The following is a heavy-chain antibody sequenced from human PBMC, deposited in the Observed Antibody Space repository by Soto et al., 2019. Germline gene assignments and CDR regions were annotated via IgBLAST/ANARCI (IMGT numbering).Heavy chain of an antibody. CDR1: GGTFSSYT. V-gene: IGHV1-69*02. CDR3: ARGIAVAGGDYYYYYGMDV. Sequence: QVQLVQSGAEVKKPGSSVKVSCKASGGTFSSYTISWVRQAPGQGLEWMVRIIPILGIANYAQKYKGRVTLTADKSTSTAYMELSSLRSEDTAVYYCARGIAVAGGDYYYYYGMDVWGQGTTVTVSS. CDR2: IIPILGIA. D-gene: IGHD6-19*01. J-gene: IGHJ6*02.